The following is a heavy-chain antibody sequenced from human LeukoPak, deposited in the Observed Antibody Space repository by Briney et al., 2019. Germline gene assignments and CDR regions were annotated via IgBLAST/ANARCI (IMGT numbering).Heavy chain of an antibody. V-gene: IGHV1-2*02. CDR2: INPNSGGT. CDR3: ARGRAVTTILSIDY. J-gene: IGHJ4*02. D-gene: IGHD5-12*01. CDR1: GCTFTGYY. Sequence: ASVKVSCKASGCTFTGYYMHWVRQAPGQGLEWMGWINPNSGGTNYAQKFQGRVTMTRDTSISTAYMELSRLRSDDTAVYYCARGRAVTTILSIDYWGQGTLVTVSS.